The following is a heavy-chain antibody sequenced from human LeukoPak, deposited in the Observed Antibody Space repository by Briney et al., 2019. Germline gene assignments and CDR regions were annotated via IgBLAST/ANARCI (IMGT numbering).Heavy chain of an antibody. CDR2: ISVSGDST. Sequence: PGGSLRLSCEASGFTFNNYAMSWVRQAPGKGPEWVSAISVSGDSTYYTDSVKGRFSISRDNSKNTLYLQMNSLRAEDTAVYYCAKENSIPVAGTSGDYYYYGMDVWGKGTTVTVSS. J-gene: IGHJ6*04. CDR3: AKENSIPVAGTSGDYYYYGMDV. V-gene: IGHV3-23*01. CDR1: GFTFNNYA. D-gene: IGHD6-19*01.